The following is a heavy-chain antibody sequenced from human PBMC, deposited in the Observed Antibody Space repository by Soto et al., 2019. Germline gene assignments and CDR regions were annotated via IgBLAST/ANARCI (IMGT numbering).Heavy chain of an antibody. J-gene: IGHJ4*02. V-gene: IGHV3-23*01. D-gene: IGHD6-13*01. CDR3: AKRSPYSSGWYSPIFDY. CDR2: ISESGGST. Sequence: GGSLRLSCAASVFSFSDYAMSWFRQAPGKGLEWVSVISESGGSTHYADSVRGRFTVSRDNSKNSLSLRMNSLRDEDTAVYFCAKRSPYSSGWYSPIFDYWGQGALVT. CDR1: VFSFSDYA.